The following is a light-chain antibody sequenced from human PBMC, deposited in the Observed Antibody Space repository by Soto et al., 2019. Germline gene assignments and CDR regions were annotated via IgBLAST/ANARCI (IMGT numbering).Light chain of an antibody. V-gene: IGLV2-23*02. Sequence: QSALTQPASVSGSAGQSITISCTGTSSDVGNYNLVSWYQQHPGKAPKLMIYEVSKWPSGVSNRFSGSKSGNTASLTISGLQAEDEADYYCCSYAGSSYVFGTGTKLTVL. CDR1: SSDVGNYNL. J-gene: IGLJ1*01. CDR2: EVS. CDR3: CSYAGSSYV.